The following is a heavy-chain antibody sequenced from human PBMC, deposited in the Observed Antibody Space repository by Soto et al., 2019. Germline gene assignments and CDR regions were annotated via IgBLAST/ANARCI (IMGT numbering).Heavy chain of an antibody. CDR2: IYYSGST. CDR3: ARGGPYYYDSSGWSYYYYGMDV. Sequence: SETLSLTCTVSGGSISSYYWSWIRQPPGKGLEWIGYIYYSGSTNYNPSLKSRVTISVDTSKNQFSLKLSSVTAADTAVYYCARGGPYYYDSSGWSYYYYGMDVWGQGTTVTVSS. D-gene: IGHD3-22*01. V-gene: IGHV4-59*01. J-gene: IGHJ6*02. CDR1: GGSISSYY.